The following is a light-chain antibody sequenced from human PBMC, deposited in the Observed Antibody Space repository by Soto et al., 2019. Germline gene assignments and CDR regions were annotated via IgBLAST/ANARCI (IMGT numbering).Light chain of an antibody. Sequence: DIQMTQSPSSLSASVGDRVTITCRASQTISMYLNWYQQKPGKAPILLISAASSLESGVPSRFSSSRSGTEFTLTISSLQPEDCATYYCQQSYSTPPLTFGGGTKVEIK. CDR1: QTISMY. J-gene: IGKJ4*01. V-gene: IGKV1-39*01. CDR2: AAS. CDR3: QQSYSTPPLT.